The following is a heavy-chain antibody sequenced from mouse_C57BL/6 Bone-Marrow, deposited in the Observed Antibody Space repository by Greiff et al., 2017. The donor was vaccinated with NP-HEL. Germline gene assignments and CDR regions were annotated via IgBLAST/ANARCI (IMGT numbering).Heavy chain of an antibody. CDR2: ISNGGGST. CDR1: GFTFSDYY. V-gene: IGHV5-12*01. J-gene: IGHJ1*03. Sequence: EVKVVESGGGLVQPGGSLKLSCAASGFTFSDYYMYWVRQTPEKRLEWVAYISNGGGSTYYPDTVKGRFTISRDNAKNTLYLQMSRLKSEDTAMYYCARQSDFDVWGTGTTVTVSS. D-gene: IGHD1-3*01. CDR3: ARQSDFDV.